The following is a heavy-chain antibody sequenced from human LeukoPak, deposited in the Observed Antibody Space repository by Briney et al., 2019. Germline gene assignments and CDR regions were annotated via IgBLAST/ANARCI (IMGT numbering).Heavy chain of an antibody. V-gene: IGHV4-59*11. D-gene: IGHD2-15*01. CDR3: ASGEGYCSGGWCWFDP. CDR2: IYYSGST. J-gene: IGHJ5*02. CDR1: GGSISSHY. Sequence: LETLSLTCTVSGGSISSHYWSWIRQPPGKGLEWIGYIYYSGSTNYNPSLKSRVTISVDTSKNQFSLKLSSVTAADTAVYYCASGEGYCSGGWCWFDPWGQGTLVTVSS.